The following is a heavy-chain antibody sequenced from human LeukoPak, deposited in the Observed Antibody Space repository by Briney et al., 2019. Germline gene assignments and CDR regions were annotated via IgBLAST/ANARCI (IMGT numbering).Heavy chain of an antibody. CDR3: ARDLGRITMIVVVPGPGGYFDY. Sequence: SETLSLTCTVSGGSISSSSYYWGWIRQPPGKGLEWIGGIYYSGSTYYNPSLKSRVTISVDTSKNQFSLKLSSVTAADTAVYYCARDLGRITMIVVVPGPGGYFDYWGQGTLVTVSS. D-gene: IGHD3-22*01. CDR1: GGSISSSSYY. CDR2: IYYSGST. V-gene: IGHV4-39*07. J-gene: IGHJ4*02.